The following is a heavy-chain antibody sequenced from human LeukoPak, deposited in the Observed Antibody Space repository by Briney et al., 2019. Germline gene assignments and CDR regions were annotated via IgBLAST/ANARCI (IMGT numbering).Heavy chain of an antibody. CDR3: ARTYGDYVYILGY. CDR1: GFTFSSYG. Sequence: GGFLRLSCAASGFTFSSYGMHWVRQAPGKGLEWVAVISYDGSNKYYADSVKGRFTISRDNSKNTLYLQMNSLRAEDTAVYYCARTYGDYVYILGYWGQGTLVTVSS. CDR2: ISYDGSNK. V-gene: IGHV3-30*03. J-gene: IGHJ4*02. D-gene: IGHD4-17*01.